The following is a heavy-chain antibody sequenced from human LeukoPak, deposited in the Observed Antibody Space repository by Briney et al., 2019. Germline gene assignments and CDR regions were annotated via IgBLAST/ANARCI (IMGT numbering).Heavy chain of an antibody. D-gene: IGHD5-12*01. J-gene: IGHJ4*02. V-gene: IGHV3-7*03. CDR2: MKQDGGEQ. CDR3: ARDVGGYAAHYFDY. CDR1: GFTFSSYW. Sequence: GGSLRLSCAAYGFTFSSYWMSWVRQAPGKGLEWVANMKQDGGEQFYGDSVKGRFIILRDNAKNSLYLQMNSLRAEDTAVYYCARDVGGYAAHYFDYWGQGTLVTVSS.